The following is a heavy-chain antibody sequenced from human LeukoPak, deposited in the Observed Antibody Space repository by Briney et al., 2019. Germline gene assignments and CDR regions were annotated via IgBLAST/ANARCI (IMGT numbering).Heavy chain of an antibody. CDR1: GDSVSSGGYH. Sequence: PSETLSLTCTVSGDSVSSGGYHWSWIQQPPGKGLEWIGQIVNSGSANYNPSLKSRVTISLDTSKNQFSLKVRSVTIADTAVYYCARYPAGSGRSDRWGQGTLVTVSS. V-gene: IGHV4-61*08. CDR2: IVNSGSA. CDR3: ARYPAGSGRSDR. J-gene: IGHJ5*02. D-gene: IGHD3-10*01.